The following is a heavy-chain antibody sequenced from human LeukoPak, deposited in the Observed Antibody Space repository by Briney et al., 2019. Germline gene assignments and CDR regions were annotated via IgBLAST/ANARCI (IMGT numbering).Heavy chain of an antibody. CDR1: GFTFSNYG. Sequence: GGSLRLSCAASGFTFSNYGMHWVRQAPGKGLEWVAFIRFDGSNKYYADSVKGRFTISRDNSKNTLYLQMNSLRAEDTAVYYCAKVITTTVTTTYYFDYWGQGTLVTVSS. J-gene: IGHJ4*02. CDR3: AKVITTTVTTTYYFDY. CDR2: IRFDGSNK. V-gene: IGHV3-30*02. D-gene: IGHD4-17*01.